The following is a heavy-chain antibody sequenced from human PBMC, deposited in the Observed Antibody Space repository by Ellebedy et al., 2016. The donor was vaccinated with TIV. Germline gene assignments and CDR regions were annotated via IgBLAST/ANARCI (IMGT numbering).Heavy chain of an antibody. J-gene: IGHJ4*02. CDR3: ARASDSGDFLDF. Sequence: SETLSLTCTVSGGSISPYYWSWIRQPPGKGLEWIGYIHYSGSATYDPSLTSRVTISLDTSNNQLSLRLTSVTAADTAIYYCARASDSGDFLDFWGQGALVTVSS. CDR1: GGSISPYY. D-gene: IGHD4-17*01. V-gene: IGHV4-59*01. CDR2: IHYSGSA.